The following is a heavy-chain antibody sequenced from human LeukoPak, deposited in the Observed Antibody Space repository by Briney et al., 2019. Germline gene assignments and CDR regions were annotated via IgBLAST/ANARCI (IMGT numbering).Heavy chain of an antibody. Sequence: SVKVSCKASGGTFSSYAISWVRQAPGQGLEWMGGIIPIFGTANYAQKFQGRVTITADESTSTAYMELSSLRSEDTAVYYCARDGDGYTIFDYWGQGTLVTVSS. V-gene: IGHV1-69*01. D-gene: IGHD5-24*01. CDR3: ARDGDGYTIFDY. CDR2: IIPIFGTA. J-gene: IGHJ4*02. CDR1: GGTFSSYA.